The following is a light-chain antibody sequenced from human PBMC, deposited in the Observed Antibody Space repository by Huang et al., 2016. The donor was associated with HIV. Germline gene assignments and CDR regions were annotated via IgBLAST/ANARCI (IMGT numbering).Light chain of an antibody. CDR3: QQRSNWPGFT. Sequence: EIVLTQSPATLSLSPGERATLSCRASQSVSSYLAWYQQKPGQAPRLLIYDASNRATGIPAMFSGSGSGTDFTRTISSLEPEDFAVYYCQQRSNWPGFTFGPGTKVDIK. CDR1: QSVSSY. V-gene: IGKV3-11*01. J-gene: IGKJ3*01. CDR2: DAS.